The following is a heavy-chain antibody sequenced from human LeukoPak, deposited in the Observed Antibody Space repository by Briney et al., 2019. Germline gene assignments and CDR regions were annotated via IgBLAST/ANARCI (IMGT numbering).Heavy chain of an antibody. CDR1: GFTVSSNY. CDR3: ASPSSAAGTPFDY. V-gene: IGHV3-53*01. CDR2: IYSDGNT. Sequence: GGSLRLSCAASGFTVSSNYMSWVRQAPGKGLEWVSVIYSDGNTYYADSVKGRFTISRDNSKNTLYLQMNSLRAEDTAVYYCASPSSAAGTPFDYWGQGTLVTVSS. D-gene: IGHD6-13*01. J-gene: IGHJ4*02.